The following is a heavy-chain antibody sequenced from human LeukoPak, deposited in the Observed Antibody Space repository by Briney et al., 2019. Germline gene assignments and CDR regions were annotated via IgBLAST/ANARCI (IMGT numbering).Heavy chain of an antibody. D-gene: IGHD6-13*01. CDR2: INHSGST. J-gene: IGHJ4*02. V-gene: IGHV4-34*01. CDR3: ARSGSAGCDY. Sequence: SETLSLTCAVYGGSFSGYYWSWIRQPPGKGLEWIGEINHSGSTNYNPSLKSRVTISVDTSKNQFSLKLSSVTAADTAVYYCARSGSAGCDYWGQGTLVTVSS. CDR1: GGSFSGYY.